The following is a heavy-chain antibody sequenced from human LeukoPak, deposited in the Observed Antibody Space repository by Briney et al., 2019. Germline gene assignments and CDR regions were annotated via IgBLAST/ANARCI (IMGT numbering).Heavy chain of an antibody. V-gene: IGHV4-30-2*01. J-gene: IGHJ3*02. CDR2: IYHSGST. CDR1: GGSISSGGYY. CDR3: ARAPARRDAFDI. Sequence: PSETLSLTCTVSGGSISSGGYYWSWIRQPPGKGLEWIGYIYHSGSTYYNPSLKSRVTISVDRSKNQFSLKLSSVTAADTAVYYCARAPARRDAFDIWGQGTMVTVSS. D-gene: IGHD6-25*01.